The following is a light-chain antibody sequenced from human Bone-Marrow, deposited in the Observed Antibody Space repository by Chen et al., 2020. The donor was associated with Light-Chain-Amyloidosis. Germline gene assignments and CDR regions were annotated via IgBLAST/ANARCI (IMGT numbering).Light chain of an antibody. CDR2: RDT. V-gene: IGLV3-25*02. CDR3: QAADSSGTYEVI. Sequence: SYELTQPPSVSVSPGQTARITCSGDDLPTKYAYWYQQKPGQAPVLVIHRDTERPSGISERFYGASSGTTATLTTSGVQAEEEADYQCQAADSSGTYEVIFGGGTKLTVL. CDR1: DLPTKY. J-gene: IGLJ2*01.